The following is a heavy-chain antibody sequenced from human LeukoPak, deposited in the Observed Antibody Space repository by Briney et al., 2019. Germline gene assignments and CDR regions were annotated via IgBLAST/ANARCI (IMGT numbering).Heavy chain of an antibody. D-gene: IGHD5-24*01. CDR1: GFTFSQFW. J-gene: IGHJ4*02. CDR2: IISDVSIT. CDR3: ARPLVMSYNPSFDY. Sequence: GGSLRLSCAAPGFTFSQFWMHWVRQAPGKGVVWVSRIISDVSITTYADSVEGRFTISRDNAKNTVYLQMNSLRAEDTSVYYCARPLVMSYNPSFDYWGRGTLVTVSS. V-gene: IGHV3-74*01.